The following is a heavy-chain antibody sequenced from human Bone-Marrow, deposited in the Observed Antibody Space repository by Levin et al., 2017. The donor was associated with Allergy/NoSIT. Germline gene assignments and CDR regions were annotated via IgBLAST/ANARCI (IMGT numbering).Heavy chain of an antibody. CDR2: ISSNGNTI. J-gene: IGHJ5*02. CDR3: ARDRGGFAP. CDR1: GFIFSDYY. V-gene: IGHV3-11*01. Sequence: GESLKISCAASGFIFSDYYMNWVRQAPGKGLEWLSYISSNGNTIYYANSVRGRFTISRDNAKNSVYLQMNSLRVDDTAVYYCARDRGGFAPWGQGTQVTVSS.